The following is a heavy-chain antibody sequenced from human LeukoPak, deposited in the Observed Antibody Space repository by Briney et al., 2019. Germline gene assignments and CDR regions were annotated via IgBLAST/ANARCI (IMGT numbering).Heavy chain of an antibody. CDR2: INPSGGTT. D-gene: IGHD3-22*01. CDR3: ARDHRPSYDSSAYYYPGDY. CDR1: GYTFTDYY. Sequence: PRASVKVSCKAPGYTFTDYYIHWVRQAPGQGLEWMAIINPSGGTTSYAQKFQGRLTMTRDTSTSTVYMELSSLRSEDTAVYYCARDHRPSYDSSAYYYPGDYWGQGTLSPSPQ. J-gene: IGHJ4*02. V-gene: IGHV1-46*01.